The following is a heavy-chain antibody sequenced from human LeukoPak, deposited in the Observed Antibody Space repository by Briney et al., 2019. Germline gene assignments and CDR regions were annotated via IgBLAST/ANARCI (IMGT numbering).Heavy chain of an antibody. D-gene: IGHD2-15*01. Sequence: GGTLRLSCAASGFTFSSYGMSWVRQAPGKGLEWVSAISGSGGSTYYADSVKGRFIISRDNSKNTLYLQMNSLRAEDTAVYYCAKFALRYCSGGSCHPFDYWGQGTLVAVSP. CDR2: ISGSGGST. J-gene: IGHJ4*02. CDR1: GFTFSSYG. V-gene: IGHV3-23*01. CDR3: AKFALRYCSGGSCHPFDY.